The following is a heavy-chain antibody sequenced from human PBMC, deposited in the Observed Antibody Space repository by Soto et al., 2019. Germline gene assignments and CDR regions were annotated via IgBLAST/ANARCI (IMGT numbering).Heavy chain of an antibody. D-gene: IGHD6-6*01. CDR3: VRVYGRSSCFFDS. CDR1: GYSLTSGYH. J-gene: IGHJ4*01. CDR2: IYHSGTT. V-gene: IGHV4-38-2*01. Sequence: SETLSLTCGVSGYSLTSGYHWGWIRQPPGKGLEWIGTIYHSGTTYYNPSLMSRVTMSVDTSKNQFSLKVTSATAADTAVYFCVRVYGRSSCFFDSWGHGTLVTVSS.